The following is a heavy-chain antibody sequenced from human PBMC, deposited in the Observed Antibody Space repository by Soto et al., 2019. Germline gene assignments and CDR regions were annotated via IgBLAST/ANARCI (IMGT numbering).Heavy chain of an antibody. J-gene: IGHJ4*02. Sequence: QVQLVESGGGVVQPGRSLRLPCAASGFTFSSYSMHWVRQAPGKGLEWVAAMSYDGNSKYFADSVKGRFTISRDNSKNTLSLQMNSLGAEDSAVYYCARGRTVRDHDDLDLWGQGTLVTVSS. CDR3: ARGRTVRDHDDLDL. CDR2: MSYDGNSK. V-gene: IGHV3-30-3*01. CDR1: GFTFSSYS. D-gene: IGHD2-21*01.